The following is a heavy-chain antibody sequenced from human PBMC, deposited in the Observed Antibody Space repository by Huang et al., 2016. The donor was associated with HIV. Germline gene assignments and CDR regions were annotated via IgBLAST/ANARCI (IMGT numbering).Heavy chain of an antibody. Sequence: QVLLMQSGAEVKKPGSSVKVSCKASGGTFSSYAISWVRQAPGQGLEWMGRMIPIFDTANYAQKFQGRVTITADESTGTAYMELSSLRSEDTAIYYCARDLNGDFDYWGQGTLVTVSS. CDR1: GGTFSSYA. CDR3: ARDLNGDFDY. D-gene: IGHD1-1*01. CDR2: MIPIFDTA. J-gene: IGHJ4*02. V-gene: IGHV1-69*18.